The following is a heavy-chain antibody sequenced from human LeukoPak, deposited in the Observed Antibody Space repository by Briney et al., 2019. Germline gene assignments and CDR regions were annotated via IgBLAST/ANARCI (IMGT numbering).Heavy chain of an antibody. Sequence: SETLSLTCTVSGGSISRSSYYWGWIRQPPGKGLEWIGSIYYSGSTYYNPSLKSRVTISVDTSKNQFSLKLSSVTAADTAVYYCARDRFAAAGTSGDFDYWGQGTLVTVSS. D-gene: IGHD6-13*01. V-gene: IGHV4-39*07. CDR1: GGSISRSSYY. CDR2: IYYSGST. J-gene: IGHJ4*02. CDR3: ARDRFAAAGTSGDFDY.